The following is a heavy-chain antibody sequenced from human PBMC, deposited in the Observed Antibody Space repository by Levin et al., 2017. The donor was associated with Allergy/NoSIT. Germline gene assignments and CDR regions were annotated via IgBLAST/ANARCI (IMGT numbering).Heavy chain of an antibody. CDR2: VNHRGST. D-gene: IGHD4-17*01. CDR1: GGSFGGYY. CDR3: AVFSLRYGAFDI. V-gene: IGHV4-34*01. J-gene: IGHJ3*02. Sequence: PSETLSLTCAVYGGSFGGYYWSWLRQPPGKSLEWIGEVNHRGSTTYNPSLKSRATRSVDTSTNQFSVKLNSVTAAATAVYFCAVFSLRYGAFDIWGQGTIVTVSS.